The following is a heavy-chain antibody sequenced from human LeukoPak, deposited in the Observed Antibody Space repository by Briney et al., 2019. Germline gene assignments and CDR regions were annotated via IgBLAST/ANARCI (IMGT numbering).Heavy chain of an antibody. J-gene: IGHJ4*02. Sequence: PSETLSLTCAVYGGSFSGYYWSWIRQPPGKGLEWIGEINHSGSTNYNPSLKSRVTISVDTSKNQFSLKLSSVTAADTAVYYCARGXFYGXXSYPTFANFDYWGQGTLVTVSS. CDR1: GGSFSGYY. CDR3: ARGXFYGXXSYPTFANFDY. CDR2: INHSGST. V-gene: IGHV4-34*01. D-gene: IGHD3-10*01.